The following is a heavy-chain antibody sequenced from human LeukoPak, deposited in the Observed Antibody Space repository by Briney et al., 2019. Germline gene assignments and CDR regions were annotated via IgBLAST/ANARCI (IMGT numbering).Heavy chain of an antibody. V-gene: IGHV3-74*01. CDR2: SNSDGSST. CDR3: ARAASYYYYYTDV. J-gene: IGHJ6*03. CDR1: GFTFSTSR. Sequence: PGGSLRLSCAASGFTFSTSRMHWVRQVSGKGLVWVARSNSDGSSTSYADSVKGRFTISRDNAQNTLYLQMSSLRAEDTAVYYCARAASYYYYYTDVWGKGTTVTVSS.